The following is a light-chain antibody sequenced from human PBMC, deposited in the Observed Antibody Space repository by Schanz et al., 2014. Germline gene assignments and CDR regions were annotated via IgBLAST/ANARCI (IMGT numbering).Light chain of an antibody. Sequence: EIVMTQSPATLSVSPGERATLSCRASQSVSSNLAWYQQKPGQAPRLLIYGASTRATAIPARFSGSGSGTDFTLTISRLEPEDFAVYYCQQYGSSPGTFGQGTKVEIK. CDR3: QQYGSSPGT. J-gene: IGKJ1*01. CDR2: GAS. V-gene: IGKV3-15*01. CDR1: QSVSSN.